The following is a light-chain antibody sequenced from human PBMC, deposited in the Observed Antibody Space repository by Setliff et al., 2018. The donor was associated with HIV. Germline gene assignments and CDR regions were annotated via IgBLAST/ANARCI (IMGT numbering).Light chain of an antibody. CDR3: CSYAGSYTWEV. J-gene: IGLJ1*01. Sequence: QSVLTQPRSVSGSPGQSVTISCTGTSSDVGGYNYVSWYQQHPGKAPKIMIYDVSKRPSGVPDRFSGSKSGNTASLTISGLQAEDEADYYCCSYAGSYTWEVFGTGTKGTVL. CDR2: DVS. V-gene: IGLV2-11*01. CDR1: SSDVGGYNY.